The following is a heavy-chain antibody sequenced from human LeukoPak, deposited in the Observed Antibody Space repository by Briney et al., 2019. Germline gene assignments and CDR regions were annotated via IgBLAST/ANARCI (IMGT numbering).Heavy chain of an antibody. Sequence: WGSLTLFCAASGFSFSNYERNWVRQAPGKGLEWVSYISGSGSAIYYADSARGRFTISRDNAENSLYLQMNSLRAEDTAVYYCAREGEVATFDAFDIWGKGKGVSVSS. CDR3: AREGEVATFDAFDI. J-gene: IGHJ3*02. CDR1: GFSFSNYE. V-gene: IGHV3-48*03. CDR2: ISGSGSAI. D-gene: IGHD5-12*01.